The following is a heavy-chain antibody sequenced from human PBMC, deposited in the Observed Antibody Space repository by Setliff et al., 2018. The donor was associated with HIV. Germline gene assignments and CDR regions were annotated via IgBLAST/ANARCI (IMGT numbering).Heavy chain of an antibody. CDR1: GYNFTIFG. V-gene: IGHV1-18*01. J-gene: IGHJ6*03. D-gene: IGHD6-19*01. Sequence: ASVKVSCKASGYNFTIFGISWVRQAPGQGLEWMGWISAYNGNTNYAQKLQGRVTMTTDTSTSTAYMELRSLRSDDTAVYYCARAQPIAVAGSYYYYYYYMDVWGKGTTVTVSS. CDR2: ISAYNGNT. CDR3: ARAQPIAVAGSYYYYYYYMDV.